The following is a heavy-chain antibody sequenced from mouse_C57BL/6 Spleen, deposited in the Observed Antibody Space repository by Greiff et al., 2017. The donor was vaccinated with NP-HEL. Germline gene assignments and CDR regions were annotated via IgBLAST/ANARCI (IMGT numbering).Heavy chain of an antibody. V-gene: IGHV3-6*01. D-gene: IGHD2-3*01. Sequence: EVQLQESGPGLVKPSQSLSLTCSVTGYSITSGYYWNWIRQFPGNKLEWMGYISYDGSNNYNPSLKNRISITLDTSKNQFFLKLNSVTTEDTATYYCARVYDPYYYAMDYWGQGTSVTVSS. CDR1: GYSITSGYY. CDR3: ARVYDPYYYAMDY. CDR2: ISYDGSN. J-gene: IGHJ4*01.